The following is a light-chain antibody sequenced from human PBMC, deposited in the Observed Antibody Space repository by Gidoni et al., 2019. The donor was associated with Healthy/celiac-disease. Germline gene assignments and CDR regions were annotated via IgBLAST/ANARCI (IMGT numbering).Light chain of an antibody. CDR1: QSVSSN. CDR3: QKYNNWPPIT. CDR2: GAS. Sequence: EIVMTQSPATLSVSPGERATLSCRASQSVSSNLAWYQQKPGQAPRLLIYGASTRATGIPARFSGSGSGTEFTLTISRLQSEDVAVYYCQKYNNWPPITFGQGTRLEIK. J-gene: IGKJ5*01. V-gene: IGKV3-15*01.